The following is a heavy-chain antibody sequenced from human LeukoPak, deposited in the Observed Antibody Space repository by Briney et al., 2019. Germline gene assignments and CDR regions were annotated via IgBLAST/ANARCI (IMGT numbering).Heavy chain of an antibody. J-gene: IGHJ4*02. Sequence: ASVKVSCKASGYTFTSYGISWVRQARGQGLEWMGWISAYNGNTNYAQKLQGRVTMTTDTSTSTAYMELRSLRSDDTAVYYCARGGQDDVDGNYEYVWGSPHDYWGQGTLVTVSS. V-gene: IGHV1-18*01. CDR3: ARGGQDDVDGNYEYVWGSPHDY. D-gene: IGHD3-16*01. CDR1: GYTFTSYG. CDR2: ISAYNGNT.